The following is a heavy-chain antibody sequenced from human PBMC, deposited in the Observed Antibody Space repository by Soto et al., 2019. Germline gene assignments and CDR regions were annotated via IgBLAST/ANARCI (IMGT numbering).Heavy chain of an antibody. Sequence: GASQKISCKGCGYSFTSYWSGWMHQIHGKGLEWMGIIDPSDSYTNYSPSFQGHVTISADKSISTAYLQWSSLKASDTAMYYCASGIGVVVTEQYYYYGMDVWGQGTTVTVSS. V-gene: IGHV5-10-1*01. CDR2: IDPSDSYT. J-gene: IGHJ6*02. D-gene: IGHD2-15*01. CDR3: ASGIGVVVTEQYYYYGMDV. CDR1: GYSFTSYW.